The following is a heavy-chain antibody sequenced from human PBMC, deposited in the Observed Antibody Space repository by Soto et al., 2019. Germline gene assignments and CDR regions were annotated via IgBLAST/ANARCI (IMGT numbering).Heavy chain of an antibody. V-gene: IGHV4-31*03. CDR1: GGSFSSDSFI. D-gene: IGHD1-26*01. J-gene: IGHJ6*02. CDR3: ARDHKWDGMDV. Sequence: QVQLQESGPGLVKPSQTLSLTCSVSGGSFSSDSFIWSWVRQFPGKGLEWIGYINYSGTTYYNPSLRSRITMSVDTSKNQFSPNLSSVTAADTAVYYCARDHKWDGMDVWGQGTTVTVSS. CDR2: INYSGTT.